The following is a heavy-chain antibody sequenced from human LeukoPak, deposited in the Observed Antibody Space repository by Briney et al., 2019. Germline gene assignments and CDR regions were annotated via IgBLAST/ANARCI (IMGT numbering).Heavy chain of an antibody. CDR2: IWYDGSNK. Sequence: GGSLRLSCAASGFTFSSCDMHWVRQAPGKGLEGVTVIWYDGSNKYYADSVKGRFTIYRDNSKNTLYLQMNRLRAEDTAVYYCARAYCCSTSCSDNYGMDVWGQGTTVTVSS. V-gene: IGHV3-33*01. J-gene: IGHJ6*02. D-gene: IGHD2-2*01. CDR3: ARAYCCSTSCSDNYGMDV. CDR1: GFTFSSCD.